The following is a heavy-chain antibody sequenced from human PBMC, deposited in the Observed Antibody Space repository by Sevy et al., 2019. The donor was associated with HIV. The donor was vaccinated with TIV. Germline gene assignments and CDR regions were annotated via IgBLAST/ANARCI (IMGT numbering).Heavy chain of an antibody. CDR1: GCSISSYY. V-gene: IGHV4-59*01. CDR3: ARGGSYHTGFDY. J-gene: IGHJ4*02. Sequence: SETLSLTCTVSGCSISSYYWSWIRQPPGKGLEWIGYIYYSGSTNYNPSLKSRVTISVDTSKNQFSLKLSSVTAADTAVYYCARGGSYHTGFDYWGQGTLVTVSS. D-gene: IGHD1-26*01. CDR2: IYYSGST.